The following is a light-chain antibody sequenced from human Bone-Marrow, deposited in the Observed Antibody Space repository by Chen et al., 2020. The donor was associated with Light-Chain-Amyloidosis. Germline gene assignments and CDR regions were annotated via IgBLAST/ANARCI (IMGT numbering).Light chain of an antibody. V-gene: IGLV3-25*03. Sequence: SYELTQPPSVSVSPGQTARITCSGDDLPTKYAYWYQQKPGQAPVLVIHRDTERPSGISERVSGSSSGTTATLTISGAQAEDEADYHCQSADSSGTYEVIFGGGTKLTVL. J-gene: IGLJ2*01. CDR1: DLPTKY. CDR2: RDT. CDR3: QSADSSGTYEVI.